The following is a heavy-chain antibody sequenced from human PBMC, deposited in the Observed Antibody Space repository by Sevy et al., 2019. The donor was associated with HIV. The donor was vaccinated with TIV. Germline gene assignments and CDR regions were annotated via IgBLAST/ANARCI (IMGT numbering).Heavy chain of an antibody. CDR1: GFTFSDHY. V-gene: IGHV3-72*01. D-gene: IGHD6-13*01. J-gene: IGHJ4*02. Sequence: GGSLRLSCAASGFTFSDHYMEWVRQAPGKGLEWVGPIRNRADSYTTEYAASVKGRFTISRDDSKNSLYLLMNSLKTEDTAVYYCATHAGIAAAGRVFDYWGQGTLVTVSS. CDR3: ATHAGIAAAGRVFDY. CDR2: IRNRADSYTT.